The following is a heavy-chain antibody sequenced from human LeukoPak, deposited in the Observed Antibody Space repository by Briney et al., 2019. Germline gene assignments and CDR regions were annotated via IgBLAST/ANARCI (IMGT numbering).Heavy chain of an antibody. Sequence: SETLSLTCAVYGGSFSGYYWSWIRQPPGKGLEWIGEINHSGSTNYNPSLKSRVTISVDTSKNQFSLKLSSVTAADTAVYYCARLSYSYGYRYFQHWGQGTLVTVSS. D-gene: IGHD5-18*01. CDR1: GGSFSGYY. CDR2: INHSGST. J-gene: IGHJ1*01. CDR3: ARLSYSYGYRYFQH. V-gene: IGHV4-34*01.